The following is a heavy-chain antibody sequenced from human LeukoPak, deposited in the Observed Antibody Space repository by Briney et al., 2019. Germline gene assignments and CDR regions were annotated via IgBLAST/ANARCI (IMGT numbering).Heavy chain of an antibody. D-gene: IGHD3-9*01. Sequence: PSETLSLTCTVSGGSISSSSYYWGWIRQPPGKGLEWIGSIYYSGSTYYNPSLKSRVTISVDTSKNQFSLKLNSVTAADTAVYYCARRLYIWRLGDAFDVWGQGTMVTVSS. V-gene: IGHV4-39*07. CDR3: ARRLYIWRLGDAFDV. CDR1: GGSISSSSYY. J-gene: IGHJ3*01. CDR2: IYYSGST.